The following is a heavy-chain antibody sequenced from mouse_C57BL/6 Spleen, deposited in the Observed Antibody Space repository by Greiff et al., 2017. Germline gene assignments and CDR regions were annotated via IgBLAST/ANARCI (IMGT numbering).Heavy chain of an antibody. V-gene: IGHV5-4*01. CDR3: ARDGAESGAMDY. CDR1: GFTFSSYA. J-gene: IGHJ4*01. Sequence: VQLKESGGGLVKPGGSLKLSCAASGFTFSSYAMSWVRQTPEKRLEWVATISDGGSYTYYPDNVKGRFTISRDNAKNNLYLQMSHLKSEDTAMYYCARDGAESGAMDYWGQGTSVTVSS. CDR2: ISDGGSYT. D-gene: IGHD3-1*01.